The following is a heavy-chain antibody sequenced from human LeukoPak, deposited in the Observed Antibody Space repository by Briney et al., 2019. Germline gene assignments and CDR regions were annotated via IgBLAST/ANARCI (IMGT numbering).Heavy chain of an antibody. J-gene: IGHJ6*02. CDR1: GYTFTVYY. D-gene: IGHD3-9*01. CDR2: INPNSGGT. V-gene: IGHV1-2*02. CDR3: ASLDYDNSNMDV. Sequence: ASVKVSCKASGYTFTVYYMHWVRQAPGQGLEWMGWINPNSGGTNYAQKFQGRVTMTRDTSISTAYMELSRLRSDDTAVYYCASLDYDNSNMDVWGQGTTVTVSS.